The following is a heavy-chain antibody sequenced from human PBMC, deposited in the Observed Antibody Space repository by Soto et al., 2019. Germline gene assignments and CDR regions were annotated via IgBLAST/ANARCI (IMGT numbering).Heavy chain of an antibody. J-gene: IGHJ6*02. V-gene: IGHV4-4*07. CDR2: IYTSGST. Sequence: SETLSLTCTVSGGSISSYYWSWIRQPAGKGLEWIGRIYTSGSTNYNPSLKSRVTMSVDTSKNQYSLKLSSVTAADTAVYYCARDLYSSGPYYYYYGMDVWGQGTTVTVSS. CDR1: GGSISSYY. CDR3: ARDLYSSGPYYYYYGMDV. D-gene: IGHD6-19*01.